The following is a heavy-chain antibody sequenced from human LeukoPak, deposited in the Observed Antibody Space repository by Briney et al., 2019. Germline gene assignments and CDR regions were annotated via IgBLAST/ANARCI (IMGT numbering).Heavy chain of an antibody. CDR2: IQTSGNT. D-gene: IGHD6-19*01. CDR1: GGSIRNYY. Sequence: SETLSLTCTVSGGSIRNYYWNWIRQPAGKGLEWVGRIQTSGNTNYSPSLKSRITISVDRSKNQVSLKLTSVTAADTAVYYCASDRGSGWFDYWGQGTLSPSPQ. J-gene: IGHJ4*02. CDR3: ASDRGSGWFDY. V-gene: IGHV4-4*07.